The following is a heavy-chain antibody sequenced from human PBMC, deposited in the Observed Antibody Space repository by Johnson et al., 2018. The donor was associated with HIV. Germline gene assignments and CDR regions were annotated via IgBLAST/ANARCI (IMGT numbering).Heavy chain of an antibody. CDR1: GFTFSNAW. V-gene: IGHV3-15*01. CDR3: TTDLGGEDAFDI. CDR2: IKSKTDGGTT. J-gene: IGHJ3*02. Sequence: EVQLVESGGGVVQPGRSLRLSCAASGFTFSNAWMSWVRQAPGKGLEWVGRIKSKTDGGTTDYAAPVKGRFTISRDDSKNTLYLQMNSLKTEDTAVYYCTTDLGGEDAFDIWGQGTMVTVSS. D-gene: IGHD3-16*01.